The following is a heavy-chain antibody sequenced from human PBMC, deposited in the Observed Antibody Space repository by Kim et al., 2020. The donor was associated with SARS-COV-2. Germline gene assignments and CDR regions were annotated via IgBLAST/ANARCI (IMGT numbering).Heavy chain of an antibody. Sequence: SETLSLTCAVYGGSFSGYYWSWIRQPPGRGLEWIGEINHSGSTNYNPSLNSRVTISVDTSKNQFSLKLSSVTAADTAVYFCASARVRRAFTYYYYFCMDV. CDR3: ASARVRRAFTYYYYFCMDV. CDR2: INHSGST. J-gene: IGHJ6*01. CDR1: GGSFSGYY. V-gene: IGHV4-34*01.